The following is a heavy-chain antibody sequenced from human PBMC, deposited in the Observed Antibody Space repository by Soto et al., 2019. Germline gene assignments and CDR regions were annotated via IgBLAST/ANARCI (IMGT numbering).Heavy chain of an antibody. CDR3: ARGIPRGYSYGSYYFDY. CDR2: IYSGGRT. V-gene: IGHV3-53*01. J-gene: IGHJ4*02. CDR1: GFTVSSNY. Sequence: EVQLVESGGGLLQPGGSLRLSCAAAGFTVSSNYMTWVRQAPGKGLEWVSVIYSGGRTDYADSVKGRFTISRDNSKNTLYLQMNRLRAEDTAVYYCARGIPRGYSYGSYYFDYWGPGTLVTVSS. D-gene: IGHD5-18*01.